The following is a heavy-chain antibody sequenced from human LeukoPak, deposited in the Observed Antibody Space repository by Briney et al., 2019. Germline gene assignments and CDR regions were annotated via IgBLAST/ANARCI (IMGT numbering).Heavy chain of an antibody. V-gene: IGHV4-59*11. CDR1: GGSISSHY. J-gene: IGHJ3*02. CDR2: ISSIGST. D-gene: IGHD4-17*01. Sequence: PSETLSLTCTVSGGSISSHYWSWIRQPPGKGLEWIGYISSIGSTNYNPSLKSRVTISVDTSKNQFSPKLTSVTAADTAVYFCARDPTTVTKGLDIWGQRTMVTVSS. CDR3: ARDPTTVTKGLDI.